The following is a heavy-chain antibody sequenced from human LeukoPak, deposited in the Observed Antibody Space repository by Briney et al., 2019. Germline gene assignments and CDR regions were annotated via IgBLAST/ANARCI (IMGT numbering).Heavy chain of an antibody. D-gene: IGHD1-1*01. J-gene: IGHJ6*03. V-gene: IGHV3-21*01. Sequence: KSGGSLRLSCAASGFTFSVYSMNWVRQAPGKGLEWVSSITTSSSDIYYADSVKGRFTISRDNAKNSLFLQMNSLRAEDTAVYYCASWIEDSDYYYYMDVWGKGTTVTVSS. CDR1: GFTFSVYS. CDR3: ASWIEDSDYYYYMDV. CDR2: ITTSSSDI.